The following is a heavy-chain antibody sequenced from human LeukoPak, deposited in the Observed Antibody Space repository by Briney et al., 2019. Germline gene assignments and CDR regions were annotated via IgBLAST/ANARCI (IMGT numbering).Heavy chain of an antibody. CDR3: ARASWYDSSGYGYYYYQMDV. V-gene: IGHV1-18*01. D-gene: IGHD3-22*01. CDR2: ISAYNGKT. CDR1: GYTFTSYG. Sequence: ASVKVSCKASGYTFTSYGISWVRQAPGQGLEWMGWISAYNGKTNYAQKLLGRVTLTTDTSTSTAYMELRSLRSDDTAVYYCARASWYDSSGYGYYYYQMDVWGKGTTVTVSS. J-gene: IGHJ6*03.